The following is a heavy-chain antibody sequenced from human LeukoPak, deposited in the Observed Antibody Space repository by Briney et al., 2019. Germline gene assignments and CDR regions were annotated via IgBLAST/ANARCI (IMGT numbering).Heavy chain of an antibody. J-gene: IGHJ6*03. CDR1: GGSISSYY. Sequence: SETLSLTCTVSGGSISSYYWSWIRQPPGKGLEWIGYNYYSGSTNYNPSLKSRVTISVDTSKNQFSLKLSSVTAADTAVYYCARVASPQIYMDVWGKGTTVTVSS. CDR2: NYYSGST. CDR3: ARVASPQIYMDV. V-gene: IGHV4-59*01. D-gene: IGHD2-21*01.